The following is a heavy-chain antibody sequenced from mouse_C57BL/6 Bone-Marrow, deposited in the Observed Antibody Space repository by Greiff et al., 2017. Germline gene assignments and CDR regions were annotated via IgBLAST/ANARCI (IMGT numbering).Heavy chain of an antibody. CDR3: ARCSPAWFAY. CDR1: GFTFSDYG. J-gene: IGHJ3*01. Sequence: EVKVVESGGGLVKPGGPLKLSCAASGFTFSDYGMHWARQAPEKGLEWVAYISSGSSTIYYADTVKGRFTISGDNAKNTLFLQMTSLRSEDTAMYYCARCSPAWFAYWGQGTLVTVSA. CDR2: ISSGSSTI. V-gene: IGHV5-17*01. D-gene: IGHD1-1*01.